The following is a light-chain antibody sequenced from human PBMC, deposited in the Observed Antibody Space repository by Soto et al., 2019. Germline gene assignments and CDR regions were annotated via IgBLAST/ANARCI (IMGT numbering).Light chain of an antibody. V-gene: IGLV2-23*01. J-gene: IGLJ3*02. CDR2: EGN. CDR3: CSYTGSSTS. CDR1: SSDDGSYNL. Sequence: QSALTQPASVSGSPGQSITMSCAGASSDDGSYNLVSWYQQYPGKAPKLIIYEGNKRPSGVSNRFSGSGSGNTASLTISGLQAEDAADYYCCSYTGSSTSFGGGTQLTVL.